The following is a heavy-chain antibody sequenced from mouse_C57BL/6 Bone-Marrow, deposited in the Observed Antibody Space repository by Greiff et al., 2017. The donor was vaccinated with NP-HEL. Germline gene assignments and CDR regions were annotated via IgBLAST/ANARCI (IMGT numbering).Heavy chain of an antibody. CDR3: ARREVYYDYFDY. CDR2: ISGGGGNT. D-gene: IGHD1-1*01. J-gene: IGHJ2*01. CDR1: GFTFSSYT. Sequence: DVKLVESGGGLVKPGGSLKLSCAASGFTFSSYTMSWVRQTPEKRLEWVATISGGGGNTYYPDSVKGRFTISRDNAKNTLYLQMSSLRSEDTALYYCARREVYYDYFDYWGQGTTLTVSS. V-gene: IGHV5-9*01.